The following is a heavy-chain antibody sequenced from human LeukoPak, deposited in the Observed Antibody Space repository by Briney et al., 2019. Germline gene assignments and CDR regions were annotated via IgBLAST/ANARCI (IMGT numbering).Heavy chain of an antibody. D-gene: IGHD1-26*01. CDR3: ARDRGAGFDY. J-gene: IGHJ4*02. CDR2: IYYSGST. V-gene: IGHV4-59*01. CDR1: GGSTSSYY. Sequence: SETLSLTCTVSGGSTSSYYWSWIRQPPGEGLGWIGYIYYSGSTNYNPSLKSRVTISVDTSKNQFSLKLSSVTAADTAVYYCARDRGAGFDYWGQGTLVTVSS.